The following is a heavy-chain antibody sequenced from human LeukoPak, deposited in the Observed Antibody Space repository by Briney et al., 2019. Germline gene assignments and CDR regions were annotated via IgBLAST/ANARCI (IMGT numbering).Heavy chain of an antibody. CDR2: IYNSGNT. V-gene: IGHV4-59*01. Sequence: SETLSLTCAVYGGSFSGYYWTWIRQPPGKGLEWIGNIYNSGNTNYNPSLKSRVTISVDTSKNQFSLKLNSVTAADTAVYYCARESGSYLWRSWLNPWGQGTLVTVSS. CDR1: GGSFSGYY. J-gene: IGHJ5*02. D-gene: IGHD3-16*01. CDR3: ARESGSYLWRSWLNP.